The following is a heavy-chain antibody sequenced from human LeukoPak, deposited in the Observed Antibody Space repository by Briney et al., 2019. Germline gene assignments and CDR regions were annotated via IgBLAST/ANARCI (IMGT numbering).Heavy chain of an antibody. CDR1: GYTFTGYY. CDR2: INPNSGGT. D-gene: IGHD3-10*01. J-gene: IGHJ5*02. V-gene: IGHV1-2*02. CDR3: ARDRGMAVRGTNWFDP. Sequence: ASVKVSRKASGYTFTGYYMHWVRQAPGQGLEWMGWINPNSGGTNYAQKFQGRVTMTRDTSISTAYMELSRLRSDDTAVYYCARDRGMAVRGTNWFDPWGQGTLVTVSS.